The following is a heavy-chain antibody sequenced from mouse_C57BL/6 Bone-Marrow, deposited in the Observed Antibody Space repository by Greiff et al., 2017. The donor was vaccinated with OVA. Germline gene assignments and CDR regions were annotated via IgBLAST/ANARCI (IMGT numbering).Heavy chain of an antibody. CDR3: ARHVYGSGFFDY. CDR2: ISSGGSYT. J-gene: IGHJ2*01. Sequence: EVKLVESGGDLVKPGGSLKLSCAASGFTFSSYGMSWVRQTPDKRLEWVATISSGGSYTYYPDSVKGRFTISRENAKNTLYLQMSSLKSEDTDMDYYARHVYGSGFFDYWGKGTTLTVSS. V-gene: IGHV5-6*01. D-gene: IGHD1-1*01. CDR1: GFTFSSYG.